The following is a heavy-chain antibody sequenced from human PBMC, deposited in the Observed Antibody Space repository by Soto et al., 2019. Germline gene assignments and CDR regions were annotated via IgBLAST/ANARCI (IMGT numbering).Heavy chain of an antibody. CDR2: IRAYNGNT. V-gene: IGHV1-18*01. Sequence: QVQLVQSGAEVKKPGASVKVSCKASGHTFTSYGISWVRQAPGQGREWMGWIRAYNGNTNYAQKLQGRVTMTTDTSASTAHKEQRRLRSDDTGVYYWAGVGFCSSTSCYPGDYYCYGIDVWGQGTTVTVSS. CDR3: AGVGFCSSTSCYPGDYYCYGIDV. CDR1: GHTFTSYG. D-gene: IGHD2-2*01. J-gene: IGHJ6*02.